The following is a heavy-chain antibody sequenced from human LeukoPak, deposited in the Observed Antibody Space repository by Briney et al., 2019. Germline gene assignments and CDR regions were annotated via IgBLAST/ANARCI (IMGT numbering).Heavy chain of an antibody. CDR2: ISYDGSNK. V-gene: IGHV3-30-3*01. CDR3: ASTRYDSSGYYYGY. CDR1: GFTFSSYA. D-gene: IGHD3-22*01. Sequence: GRSLRLSCAASGFTFSSYAMHWVRQAPGKGLEWVAVISYDGSNKYYADSVKGRFTISRDNSKNTLYLQMNSLRAEDTAVYYCASTRYDSSGYYYGYWGQGTLVTVSS. J-gene: IGHJ4*02.